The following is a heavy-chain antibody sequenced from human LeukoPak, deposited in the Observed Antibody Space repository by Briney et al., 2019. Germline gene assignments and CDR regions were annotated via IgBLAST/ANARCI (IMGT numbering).Heavy chain of an antibody. V-gene: IGHV3-33*06. Sequence: PGGSLRLSCAASGFTFSSYGMHWVRQAPGKGLEWVAVIWYDGSNKYYADSVKGRFTISRDNSKNTLYLQMNSLRAEDTAVYYCAKSAQYYYYYYMDVWGKGTTATVSS. CDR1: GFTFSSYG. J-gene: IGHJ6*03. CDR3: AKSAQYYYYYYMDV. CDR2: IWYDGSNK.